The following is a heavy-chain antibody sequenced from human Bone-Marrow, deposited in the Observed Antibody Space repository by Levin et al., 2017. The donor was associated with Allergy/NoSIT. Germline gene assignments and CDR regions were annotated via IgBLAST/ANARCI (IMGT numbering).Heavy chain of an antibody. J-gene: IGHJ3*02. CDR2: ISHDGGNT. Sequence: GGSLRLSCAASGFTFSSFGMHWVRQAPGKGLEWLSTISHDGGNTYYADSVEGRFTISRDNSKNTLFLQMNSLRAEDTALYYCNTGRYGFLSGFDIWGQGTMVTVSS. CDR3: NTGRYGFLSGFDI. CDR1: GFTFSSFG. D-gene: IGHD3-10*01. V-gene: IGHV3-30*03.